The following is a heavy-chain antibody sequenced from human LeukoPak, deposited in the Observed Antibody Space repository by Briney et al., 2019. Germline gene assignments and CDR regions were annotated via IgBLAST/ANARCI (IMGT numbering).Heavy chain of an antibody. CDR2: IIPIFGTA. J-gene: IGHJ4*02. Sequence: ASVKVSCKASGGTFSSYAISWVRQAPGQGLEWMGGIIPIFGTANYAQKFQGRVTITADESTSTAYMELSSLRSEDTAVYYCARDVRLGELSLPYYFDYWGQVTLVTVSS. CDR3: ARDVRLGELSLPYYFDY. V-gene: IGHV1-69*13. D-gene: IGHD3-16*02. CDR1: GGTFSSYA.